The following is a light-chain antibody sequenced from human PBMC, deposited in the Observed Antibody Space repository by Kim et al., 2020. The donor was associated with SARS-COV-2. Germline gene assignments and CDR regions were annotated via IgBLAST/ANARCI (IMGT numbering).Light chain of an antibody. CDR3: AAGDDSLTGYV. CDR2: NNF. J-gene: IGLJ1*01. Sequence: ELTQPPSASGIPGQTVTITCSGGISNVGRNTVNWFQQFPGTAPKLLTYNNFQRASGVPARFSASKSGTSASLAISGLQSDDEADYHCAAGDDSLTGYVFGSGTKVTVL. V-gene: IGLV1-44*01. CDR1: ISNVGRNT.